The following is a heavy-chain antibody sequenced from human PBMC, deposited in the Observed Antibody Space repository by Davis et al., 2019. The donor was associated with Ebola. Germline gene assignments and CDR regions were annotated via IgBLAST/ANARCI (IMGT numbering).Heavy chain of an antibody. Sequence: GESLKISCQGSGYSLATYWIGWVRQMPAKGLEWMGLIYPGDSDTRYSPSFQGQVTISADKSISTAYLQWSSLKASDTAMYYCARLGVYQLLYYYYMDVWGKGTTVTVSS. CDR2: IYPGDSDT. D-gene: IGHD2-2*01. CDR1: GYSLATYW. V-gene: IGHV5-51*01. CDR3: ARLGVYQLLYYYYMDV. J-gene: IGHJ6*03.